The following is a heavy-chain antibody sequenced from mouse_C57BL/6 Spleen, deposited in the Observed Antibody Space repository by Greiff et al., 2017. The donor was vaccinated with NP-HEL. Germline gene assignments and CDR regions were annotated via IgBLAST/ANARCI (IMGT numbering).Heavy chain of an antibody. Sequence: VQPQQPGTELVKPGASVKLSCKASGYTFTSYWMHWVKQRPGQGLEWIGNINPSNGGTNYNEKFKSKATLTVDKSSSTAYRQLSSLTSEDSAVYYCARSQTAQAPWFAYWGQGTLVTVSA. CDR3: ARSQTAQAPWFAY. V-gene: IGHV1-53*01. CDR2: INPSNGGT. J-gene: IGHJ3*01. D-gene: IGHD3-2*02. CDR1: GYTFTSYW.